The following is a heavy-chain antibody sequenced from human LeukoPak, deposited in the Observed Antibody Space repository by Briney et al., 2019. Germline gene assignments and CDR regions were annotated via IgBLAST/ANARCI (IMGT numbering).Heavy chain of an antibody. CDR3: AKDRLLNCRGDCYIFDY. D-gene: IGHD2-21*02. CDR1: GFTFSSYG. CDR2: IRYDGNNK. V-gene: IGHV3-30*02. J-gene: IGHJ4*02. Sequence: GGSLRLSCAASGFTFSSYGMHWVRQAPGKGLEWVAFIRYDGNNKYYADSVKGRFTIFRDNSRNTLYLQMNSLRTEDTAVYYCAKDRLLNCRGDCYIFDYWGQGTVVTVSS.